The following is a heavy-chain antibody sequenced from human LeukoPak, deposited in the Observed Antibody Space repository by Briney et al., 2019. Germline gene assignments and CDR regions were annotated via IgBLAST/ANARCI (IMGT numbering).Heavy chain of an antibody. CDR1: GFTFSSYS. CDR2: ISSSSSII. J-gene: IGHJ4*02. V-gene: IGHV3-48*02. Sequence: GRSLRLSCAASGFTFSSYSMNWVRQAPGKGLEWVSYISSSSSIIYYADSVKGRFTISRDNAKNSLYLQMNSLRDEDTAVYYCARLSIAVEDSWGQGTLVTVSS. CDR3: ARLSIAVEDS. D-gene: IGHD6-6*01.